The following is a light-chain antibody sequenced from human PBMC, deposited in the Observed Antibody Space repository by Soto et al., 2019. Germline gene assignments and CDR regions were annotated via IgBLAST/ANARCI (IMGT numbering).Light chain of an antibody. Sequence: DILMTQSPATLSLSPGESATLSCRVSQRVSSSLAWYHQKPCQAPMLLIYGPSTRSTGMQARFSGSGSGTELTLTIKGMQSEDFAVYYCKQYNNWWTFGQGTKVDIK. CDR2: GPS. J-gene: IGKJ1*01. CDR3: KQYNNWWT. V-gene: IGKV3-15*01. CDR1: QRVSSS.